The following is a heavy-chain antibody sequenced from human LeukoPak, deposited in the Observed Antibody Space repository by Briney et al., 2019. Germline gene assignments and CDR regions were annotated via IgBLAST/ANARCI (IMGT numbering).Heavy chain of an antibody. V-gene: IGHV4-59*08. CDR1: GGSISSYY. CDR2: IYYSGST. CDR3: ARAVGWGPHFDY. D-gene: IGHD3-16*01. J-gene: IGHJ4*02. Sequence: MTSETLSLTCTVSGGSISSYYWSWIRQPPGKGLEWIGYIYYSGSTNYNPSLKSRVTISVDTSKNQFSLKLSSVTAADTAVYYCARAVGWGPHFDYWGQGTLVTVSS.